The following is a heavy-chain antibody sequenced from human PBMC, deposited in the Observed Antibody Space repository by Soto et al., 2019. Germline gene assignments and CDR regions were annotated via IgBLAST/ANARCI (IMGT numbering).Heavy chain of an antibody. J-gene: IGHJ4*02. CDR2: ISGSGGST. V-gene: IGHV3-23*01. Sequence: GGSLRLSCAASGFTFSSYAMSWVRQAPGKGLEWVSAISGSGGSTYYADSVQGRFTISRDNSKNTLYLQMNSLRAQDTAVYYCVKGRVEYQQLHTFDYWGQGTLVTVSS. CDR1: GFTFSSYA. D-gene: IGHD2-2*01. CDR3: VKGRVEYQQLHTFDY.